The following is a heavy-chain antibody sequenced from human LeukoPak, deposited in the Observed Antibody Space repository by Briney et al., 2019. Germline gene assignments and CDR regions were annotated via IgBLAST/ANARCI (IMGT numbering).Heavy chain of an antibody. Sequence: GGSLRLSCAASGFTFSSYWMSWVRQAPGKGLEWVADIKQDGSEKYYVDSVKGRFTISRDNAKNSLYLQMNSLRAEDTAVYYCARDGIAADLDYWGQGTLVTVSS. D-gene: IGHD6-13*01. CDR1: GFTFSSYW. J-gene: IGHJ4*02. V-gene: IGHV3-7*01. CDR3: ARDGIAADLDY. CDR2: IKQDGSEK.